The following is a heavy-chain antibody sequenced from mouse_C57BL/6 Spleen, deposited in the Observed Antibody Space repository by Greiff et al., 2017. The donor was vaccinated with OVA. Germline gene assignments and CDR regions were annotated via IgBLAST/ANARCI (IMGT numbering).Heavy chain of an antibody. CDR3: ASPITTVYYWYFDV. Sequence: QVQLKQPGAELVRPGTSVKLSCQASGYTFTSYWMHWVKQRPGPGLEWIGVIAPSDSSPNYNQKFKGKATLTVDTSSSTAYMQLSSLTSEDSAVDYCASPITTVYYWYFDVWGTGTTVTVSS. CDR1: GYTFTSYW. D-gene: IGHD1-1*01. CDR2: IAPSDSSP. J-gene: IGHJ1*03. V-gene: IGHV1-59*01.